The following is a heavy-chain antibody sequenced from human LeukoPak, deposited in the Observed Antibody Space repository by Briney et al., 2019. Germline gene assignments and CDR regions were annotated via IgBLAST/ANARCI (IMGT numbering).Heavy chain of an antibody. Sequence: ASVKVSCKAFGFTFTSSAMQWVRQARGQRLEWIGWIVVGSGNTNYAQKFQERVTITRDMSTSTAYMELSSLRSEDTAVYYCAAPLTMITLNVFDIWGQGTMVTVFS. J-gene: IGHJ3*02. CDR2: IVVGSGNT. CDR1: GFTFTSSA. V-gene: IGHV1-58*02. D-gene: IGHD3-22*01. CDR3: AAPLTMITLNVFDI.